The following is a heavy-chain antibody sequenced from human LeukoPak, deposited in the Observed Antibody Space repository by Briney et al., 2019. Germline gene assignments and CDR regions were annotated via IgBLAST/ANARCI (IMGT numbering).Heavy chain of an antibody. Sequence: PSQTLSLTCTVSGGSISSGSYYWSWIRQPAGKGLEWIGYIYYSGSTYYNPSLKSRVTISVDTSKNQFSLKLSSVTAADTAVYYCARETYYYDSSGYYSSFDYWGQGTLVTVSS. CDR1: GGSISSGSYY. V-gene: IGHV4-30-4*08. J-gene: IGHJ4*02. CDR2: IYYSGST. D-gene: IGHD3-22*01. CDR3: ARETYYYDSSGYYSSFDY.